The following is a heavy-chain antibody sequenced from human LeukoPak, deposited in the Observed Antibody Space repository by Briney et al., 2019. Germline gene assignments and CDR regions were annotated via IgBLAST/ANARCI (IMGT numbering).Heavy chain of an antibody. V-gene: IGHV3-23*01. CDR3: AKDLWDIVVVVADY. Sequence: GGSPRLSCAASGFTFSRYAMNWVRQAPGKGLEWVSTITGTGDETFYADSVKGRFTISRDNSRNTLYLQMNSLRAEDTAVYYCAKDLWDIVVVVADYWGQGTLVTVSS. J-gene: IGHJ4*02. D-gene: IGHD2-15*01. CDR2: ITGTGDET. CDR1: GFTFSRYA.